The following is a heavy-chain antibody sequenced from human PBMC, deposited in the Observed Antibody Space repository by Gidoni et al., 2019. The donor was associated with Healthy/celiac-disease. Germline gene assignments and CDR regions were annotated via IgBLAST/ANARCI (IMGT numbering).Heavy chain of an antibody. D-gene: IGHD5-18*01. CDR2: IWYDGSNK. J-gene: IGHJ6*02. CDR3: ARERVDTEAYYYYYGMDV. CDR1: GSTFRSYG. Sequence: QVKLVESGGGVVQPGRSLRLSCEASGSTFRSYGMHWVRQAPGKWLEWVAVIWYDGSNKYYADSLKGRFTISRDNSKNTLYLQMNSLRAEDTAVYYCARERVDTEAYYYYYGMDVWGQGTTVTVSS. V-gene: IGHV3-33*01.